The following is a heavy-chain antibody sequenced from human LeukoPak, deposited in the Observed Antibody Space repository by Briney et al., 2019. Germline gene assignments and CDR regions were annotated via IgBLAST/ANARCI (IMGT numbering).Heavy chain of an antibody. CDR2: INHSGST. D-gene: IGHD3-22*01. Sequence: PSEPLSLTCAVYGGSFSGYYWSWIRQPPGKGLEWIGEINHSGSTNYNPSLKSRVTISVDTSKNQFSLKLSSVTAADTAVYYCARGQGYYDSSGYLWGEGTLVTVSS. CDR3: ARGQGYYDSSGYL. CDR1: GGSFSGYY. V-gene: IGHV4-34*01. J-gene: IGHJ4*02.